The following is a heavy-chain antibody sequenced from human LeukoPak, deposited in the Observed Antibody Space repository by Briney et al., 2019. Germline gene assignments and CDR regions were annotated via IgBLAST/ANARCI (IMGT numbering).Heavy chain of an antibody. Sequence: GGSLRLSCAGSGFTFSGYSMNWVRQAPGKGLEWVSAIGSRSSSIYYAVSVKGRFTISRDNAKNSLYLQMNSLRAEDTAVYYCARESGNSAGEAFDIWGQGTLVSVSS. V-gene: IGHV3-21*01. CDR2: IGSRSSSI. D-gene: IGHD4-23*01. CDR3: ARESGNSAGEAFDI. J-gene: IGHJ3*02. CDR1: GFTFSGYS.